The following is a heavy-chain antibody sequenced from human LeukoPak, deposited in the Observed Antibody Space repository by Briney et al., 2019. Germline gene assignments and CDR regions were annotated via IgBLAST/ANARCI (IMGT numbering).Heavy chain of an antibody. CDR1: GFPFSNYW. CDR3: ATVSRSSGRGYFDY. J-gene: IGHJ4*02. CDR2: MNSDGSST. V-gene: IGHV3-74*01. Sequence: QPGGSLRLSCAASGFPFSNYWMHWVRQAPGKGLVWVSRMNSDGSSTSYADSVKGRFTISRETAKNTLYLKMNSLRAEAAAVYYCATVSRSSGRGYFDYWGPGTLVTVSS. D-gene: IGHD6-19*01.